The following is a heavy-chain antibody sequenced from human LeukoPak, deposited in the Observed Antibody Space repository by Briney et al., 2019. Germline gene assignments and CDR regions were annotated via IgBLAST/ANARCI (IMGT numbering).Heavy chain of an antibody. D-gene: IGHD2-2*01. CDR3: ARVKDIVVVPAAIRYNWFDP. J-gene: IGHJ5*02. CDR1: GGSFSGYY. Sequence: SETLSLTCAVYGGSFSGYYWSWIRQPPGKGLEWIGEINHSGSTNYNPSLKSRVTISVDTSKNQFSLKLSSVTAADSPVYYCARVKDIVVVPAAIRYNWFDPWGQGTLVTVSS. CDR2: INHSGST. V-gene: IGHV4-34*01.